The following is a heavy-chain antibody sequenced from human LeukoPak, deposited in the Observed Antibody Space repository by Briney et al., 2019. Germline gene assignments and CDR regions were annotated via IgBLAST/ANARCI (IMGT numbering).Heavy chain of an antibody. CDR1: GFTFGTYW. V-gene: IGHV3-7*03. D-gene: IGHD7-27*01. Sequence: PGGSLRLSCAASGFTFGTYWMSWVRQAPGRGLEWLANINPAGTEKYYVDSVKGRFAISRDNAKNSLFLQMNSLRAEDTALYYCAMGARGHYSGEDYWGQGTLVTVSS. CDR3: AMGARGHYSGEDY. J-gene: IGHJ4*02. CDR2: INPAGTEK.